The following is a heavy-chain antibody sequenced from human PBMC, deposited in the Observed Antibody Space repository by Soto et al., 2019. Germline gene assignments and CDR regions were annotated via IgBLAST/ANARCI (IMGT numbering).Heavy chain of an antibody. D-gene: IGHD3-10*01. J-gene: IGHJ4*02. CDR2: INPSGGST. Sequence: QVQLVQSGAEVKKPGASVKISCKASGYTFTSYYMDWVRQAPGQGLEWMGIINPSGGSTLYAQEFQGGVTITSDTSTTTMYMELSGLRSEDTAVYYCARALTHSEPLEFWGQGTLVTFSS. CDR3: ARALTHSEPLEF. CDR1: GYTFTSYY. V-gene: IGHV1-46*01.